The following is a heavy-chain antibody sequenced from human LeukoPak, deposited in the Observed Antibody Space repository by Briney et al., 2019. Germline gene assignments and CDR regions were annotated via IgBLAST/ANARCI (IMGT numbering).Heavy chain of an antibody. V-gene: IGHV1-8*01. Sequence: ASVTVSCKASGYTFTSYDINWVRQATGQGLEWMGWMNPNSGNTGYAQKFQGRVTMTRNTSISTAYMELSSLRSEDTAGYYCARGGRGPIGDSTDLGYWGQGTLVTVSS. CDR1: GYTFTSYD. J-gene: IGHJ4*02. CDR3: ARGGRGPIGDSTDLGY. D-gene: IGHD4-11*01. CDR2: MNPNSGNT.